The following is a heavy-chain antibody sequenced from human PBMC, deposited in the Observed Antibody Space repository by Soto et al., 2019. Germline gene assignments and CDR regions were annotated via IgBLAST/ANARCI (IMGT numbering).Heavy chain of an antibody. J-gene: IGHJ4*02. CDR3: ARGPGYRGPYFDY. V-gene: IGHV4-34*01. CDR2: INHSGST. Sequence: LSLTCAVYGGSFSGYYWSWIRQPPGKGLEWIGEINHSGSTNYNPSLKSRVTISVDTSKNQFSLKLSSVTAADTAVYYCARGPGYRGPYFDYWGQGTLVTVSS. D-gene: IGHD3-10*01. CDR1: GGSFSGYY.